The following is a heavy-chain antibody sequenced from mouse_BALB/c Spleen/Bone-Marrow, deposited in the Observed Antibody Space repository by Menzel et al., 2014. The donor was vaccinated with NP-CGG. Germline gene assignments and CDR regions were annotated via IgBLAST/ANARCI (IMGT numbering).Heavy chain of an antibody. Sequence: VQLQESGDDLVKPGASVKISCKASGYAFSVYWMNWVKQRPGQGLEGIGQIYPGDGDTNYNGKFKGRATLTADKSSITVYMRLSSLTSEDSAVYFCARGGISVDYWGQGTTLTVS. CDR2: IYPGDGDT. V-gene: IGHV1-80*01. CDR1: GYAFSVYW. CDR3: ARGGISVDY. J-gene: IGHJ2*01.